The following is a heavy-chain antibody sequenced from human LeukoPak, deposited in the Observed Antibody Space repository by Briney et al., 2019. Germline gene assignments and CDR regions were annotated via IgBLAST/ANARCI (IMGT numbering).Heavy chain of an antibody. V-gene: IGHV3-30*02. CDR1: GFTFSSYG. CDR2: IRYDGSNE. D-gene: IGHD7-27*01. Sequence: PGGSLRLSCAPSGFTFSSYGMYWVRQAPGKGLEWVAFIRYDGSNEYYADSVKGRFTISRDKSKNTLYLQMNSLRVEDTAVYYCARSSLGDYWGQGTLVTVSS. CDR3: ARSSLGDY. J-gene: IGHJ4*02.